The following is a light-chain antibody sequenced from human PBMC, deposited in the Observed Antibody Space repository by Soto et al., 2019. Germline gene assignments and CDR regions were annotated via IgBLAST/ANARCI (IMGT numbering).Light chain of an antibody. CDR1: RGLSDTN. V-gene: IGKV3-20*01. CDR3: LQYDVSGQT. CDR2: DSS. Sequence: EIVLTQSPATLSLSPGEGATLSCRASRGLSDTNLAWYQQKAGQAPSLLLYDSSRRAPGVPHRFSGSGSGTDFTLTISSVEPDDFAVYYCLQYDVSGQTFGRGSRVEMK. J-gene: IGKJ1*01.